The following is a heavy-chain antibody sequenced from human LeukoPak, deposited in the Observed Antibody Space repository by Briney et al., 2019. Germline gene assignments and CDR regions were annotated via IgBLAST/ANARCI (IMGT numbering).Heavy chain of an antibody. V-gene: IGHV3-30-3*01. Sequence: GRSLRLSCAASGFTFSSYAMHWVRQAPGKGLEWAAVISYDGSNKYYADSVKGRFTISRDNSKNTLYLQMNSLRAEDTAVYYCARSSYYYDSSGPFDYWGQGTLVTVSS. J-gene: IGHJ4*02. D-gene: IGHD3-22*01. CDR1: GFTFSSYA. CDR3: ARSSYYYDSSGPFDY. CDR2: ISYDGSNK.